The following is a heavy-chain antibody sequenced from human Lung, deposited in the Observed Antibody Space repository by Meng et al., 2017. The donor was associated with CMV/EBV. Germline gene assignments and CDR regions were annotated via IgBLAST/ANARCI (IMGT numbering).Heavy chain of an antibody. CDR1: GFTFSSYA. CDR2: ISGSGGST. V-gene: IGHV3-23*01. J-gene: IGHJ2*01. Sequence: GESLKISCAASGFTFSSYAMSWVRQAPGKGLEWVSAISGSGGSTYYADSVKGRSTISRDNSKNTLYLQMNSLRAEDTAVYYCAKAGCSSTSCYGWYFDLWGRGTLVTVSS. D-gene: IGHD2-2*01. CDR3: AKAGCSSTSCYGWYFDL.